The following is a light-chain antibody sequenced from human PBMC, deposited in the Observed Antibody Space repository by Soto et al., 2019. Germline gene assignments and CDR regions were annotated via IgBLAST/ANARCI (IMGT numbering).Light chain of an antibody. V-gene: IGKV3-15*01. Sequence: EIVMTQSPATLSVSPGERSTLSCRASESVSSNLGWYQQKPGQAPRLLIYDASTRATGIPARFSGSGSGTEFTLTISSLQPEDFATYYCKQLNSYRKFGQGTKVDIK. CDR2: DAS. J-gene: IGKJ1*01. CDR1: ESVSSN. CDR3: KQLNSYRK.